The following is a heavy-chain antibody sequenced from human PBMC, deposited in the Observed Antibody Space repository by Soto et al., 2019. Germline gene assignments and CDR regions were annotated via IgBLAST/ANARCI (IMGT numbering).Heavy chain of an antibody. CDR2: INAGNGNT. CDR3: ARSPSGSYPKGAAYFDY. D-gene: IGHD1-26*01. J-gene: IGHJ4*02. CDR1: GYTFTSYA. Sequence: QVQLVQSGAEEKKPGASVKVSCKASGYTFTSYAMHWVRQAPGQRLEWMGWINAGNGNTKYSQKFQGRVTITRDTSASTAYMELSSLRSEDTAVYYCARSPSGSYPKGAAYFDYWGQGTLVTVSS. V-gene: IGHV1-3*05.